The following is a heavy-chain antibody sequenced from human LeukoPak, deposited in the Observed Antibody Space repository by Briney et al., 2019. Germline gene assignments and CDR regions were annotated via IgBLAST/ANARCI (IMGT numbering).Heavy chain of an antibody. CDR3: ARILEGYHYYMDV. V-gene: IGHV3-11*04. CDR1: GVTFSDYY. CDR2: IGTGGSIT. Sequence: PGGSLRLSCAASGVTFSDYYMSWVRQAPGKGLQWVSYIGTGGSITYYADSVKGRFTTSSDNAKNSLYLQMNSLRVEDTAVYYCARILEGYHYYMDVWGKGTTVTVSS. J-gene: IGHJ6*03.